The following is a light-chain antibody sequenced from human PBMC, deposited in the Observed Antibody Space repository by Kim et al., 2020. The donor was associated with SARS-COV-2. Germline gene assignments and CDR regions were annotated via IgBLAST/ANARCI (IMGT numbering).Light chain of an antibody. CDR3: QQYDNYWT. CDR1: HTVRTY. V-gene: IGKV1-5*03. CDR2: QAS. Sequence: SAFAGARVTITCRASHTVRTYLAWFQQKPGKAPRLLIYQASSLQSGVPSRFSGSGSGTEFTLTISSLQPDDSATYYCQQYDNYWTFGQGTKVDIK. J-gene: IGKJ1*01.